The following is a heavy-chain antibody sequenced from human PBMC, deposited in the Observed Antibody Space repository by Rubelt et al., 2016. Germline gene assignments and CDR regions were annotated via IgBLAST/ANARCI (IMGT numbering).Heavy chain of an antibody. CDR3: ARVSLSAYDFWSGPPLLYGMDV. CDR1: TFSSYG. CDR2: IWYDGSNK. Sequence: TFSSYGMHWVRQAPGKGLEWVAVIWYDGSNKYYADSVKGRFTISRDNSKNTLYLQMNSLRAEDTAVYYCARVSLSAYDFWSGPPLLYGMDVWGQGTTVTVSS. D-gene: IGHD3-3*01. V-gene: IGHV3-33*01. J-gene: IGHJ6*02.